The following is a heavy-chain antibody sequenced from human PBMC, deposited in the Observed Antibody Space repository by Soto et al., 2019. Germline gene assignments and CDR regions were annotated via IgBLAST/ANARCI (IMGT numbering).Heavy chain of an antibody. V-gene: IGHV3-21*01. CDR3: ARDDGLSSTNVKAFDI. Sequence: GWSLRLSCAASGFTFSRYYMNLVRQAPGKGLEWVSSISTTSTYTHYADSLKGRFTISRDNAKKLLYLQMDSLRAEDTAVYYCARDDGLSSTNVKAFDIWGQGTKVTV. CDR1: GFTFSRYY. CDR2: ISTTSTYT. J-gene: IGHJ3*02. D-gene: IGHD2-2*01.